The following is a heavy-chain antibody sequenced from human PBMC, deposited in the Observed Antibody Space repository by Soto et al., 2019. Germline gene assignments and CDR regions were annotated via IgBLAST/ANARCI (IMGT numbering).Heavy chain of an antibody. CDR2: ISSSSSTI. CDR3: ARVGGDFWSGYYTGYWFDP. CDR1: GFTFSSYS. J-gene: IGHJ5*02. V-gene: IGHV3-48*01. D-gene: IGHD3-3*01. Sequence: GGSLRLSCAASGFTFSSYSMNWVRQAPGKGLEWVSYISSSSSTIYYADSVKGRFTISRDNAKNSLYLQMNSLRAEDTAVYYCARVGGDFWSGYYTGYWFDPWGQGTLVTVSS.